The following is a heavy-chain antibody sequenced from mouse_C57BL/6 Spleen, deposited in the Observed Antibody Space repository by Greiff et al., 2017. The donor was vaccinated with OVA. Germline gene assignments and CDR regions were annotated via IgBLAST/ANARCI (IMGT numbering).Heavy chain of an antibody. D-gene: IGHD2-4*01. CDR3: ARREDYDYSFAY. CDR2: IWSGGST. J-gene: IGHJ3*01. V-gene: IGHV2-2*01. Sequence: QVQLQQSGPGLVQPSQSLSITCTVSGFSLTSYGVHWVRQSPGKGLEWLGVIWSGGSTDYNAAFISSLSISKDNSKSQVFFKMNSLQADDTAIYYCARREDYDYSFAYWGQGTLVTVSA. CDR1: GFSLTSYG.